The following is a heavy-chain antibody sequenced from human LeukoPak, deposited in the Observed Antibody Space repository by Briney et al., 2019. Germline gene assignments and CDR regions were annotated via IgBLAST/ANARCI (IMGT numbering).Heavy chain of an antibody. D-gene: IGHD3-10*01. J-gene: IGHJ4*02. V-gene: IGHV3-64D*06. CDR2: ISSNGGST. CDR1: GFTFSSYA. Sequence: GGSLRLSCSAPGFTFSSYAMHWVRQAPGKGLEYVSAISSNGGSTYYADSVKGRFTISRDNSKNTLYLQMSSLRAEDTAVYYCVKDGEEYYYGSGTWYYFYYCGQGTLGTVSS. CDR3: VKDGEEYYYGSGTWYYFYY.